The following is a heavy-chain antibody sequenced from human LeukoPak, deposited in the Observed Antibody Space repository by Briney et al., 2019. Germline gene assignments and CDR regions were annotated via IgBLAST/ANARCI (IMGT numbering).Heavy chain of an antibody. CDR1: GFTFSTFG. D-gene: IGHD3-22*01. CDR2: IGSSPGYM. Sequence: GGSLRLSCAASGFTFSTFGMNWVRQAPGKGLEWVSSIGSSPGYMYYADSVKGRFTISRDNAKNSLYLQMNGLRAEDTAMYYCARGTTYNHDRSGRYGMDVWGQGTTVTVSS. J-gene: IGHJ6*02. CDR3: ARGTTYNHDRSGRYGMDV. V-gene: IGHV3-21*01.